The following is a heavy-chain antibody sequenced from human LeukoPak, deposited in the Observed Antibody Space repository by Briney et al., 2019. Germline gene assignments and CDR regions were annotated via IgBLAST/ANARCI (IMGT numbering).Heavy chain of an antibody. CDR2: IYYSGST. V-gene: IGHV4-59*01. J-gene: IGHJ4*02. D-gene: IGHD3-22*01. CDR1: GGSISSYY. Sequence: PSETLSLTCTVSGGSISSYYWTWIRQPPGKGLEWIGYIYYSGSTNYNPSLKSRVTISVDTSKNQFSLKLSSVTAADTAVYYCAAGSESYDSRGYSYYFDYWGQGTLVTVSS. CDR3: AAGSESYDSRGYSYYFDY.